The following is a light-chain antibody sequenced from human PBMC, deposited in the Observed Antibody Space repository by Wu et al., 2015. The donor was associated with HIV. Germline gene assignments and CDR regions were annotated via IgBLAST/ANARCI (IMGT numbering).Light chain of an antibody. CDR2: GAS. J-gene: IGKJ1*01. Sequence: EVVVTQSPATLSVSPGERATLSCKASQSISSSLAWYQQRPGRAPRLLIHGASTRATGIPARFSGSGSGTEFTLTISAMQSEDFGVYYCQQYYSWVGTFGQGTKAE. CDR1: QSISSS. CDR3: QQYYSWVGT. V-gene: IGKV3-15*01.